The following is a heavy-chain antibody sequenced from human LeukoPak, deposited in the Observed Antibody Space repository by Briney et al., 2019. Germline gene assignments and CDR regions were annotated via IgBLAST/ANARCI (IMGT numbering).Heavy chain of an antibody. Sequence: GASVKVSCKASGGTFSSYAISWVRQAPGRGLEWMGGIIPIFGTANYAQKFQGRVTITADESTSTAYMELSSLRSEDTAVYYCAREPPRYYYGSGMTVAGDYWGQGTLVTVSS. V-gene: IGHV1-69*13. J-gene: IGHJ4*02. CDR2: IIPIFGTA. CDR1: GGTFSSYA. CDR3: AREPPRYYYGSGMTVAGDY. D-gene: IGHD3-10*01.